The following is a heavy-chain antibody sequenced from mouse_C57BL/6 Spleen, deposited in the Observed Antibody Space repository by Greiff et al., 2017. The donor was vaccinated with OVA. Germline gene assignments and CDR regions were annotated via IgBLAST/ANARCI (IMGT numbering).Heavy chain of an antibody. D-gene: IGHD3-3*01. J-gene: IGHJ2*01. CDR3: ARRGGTEDFDY. CDR1: GYTFTSYW. Sequence: QVQLQQPGAELVKPGASVKLSCKASGYTFTSYWMQWVQQRPGQGLEWIGEIDPSDSYTNYNQKFKGKATLTVDTSSSTAYMQLSSLTSEDSAVYYCARRGGTEDFDYWGQGTTLTVSS. CDR2: IDPSDSYT. V-gene: IGHV1-50*01.